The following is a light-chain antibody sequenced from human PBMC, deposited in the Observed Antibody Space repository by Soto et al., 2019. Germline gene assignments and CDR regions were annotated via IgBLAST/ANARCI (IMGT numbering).Light chain of an antibody. J-gene: IGKJ3*01. CDR2: AAS. CDR1: QGISNY. V-gene: IGKV1-27*01. Sequence: DIQMTQSPSSLSASVGDRVTITCRASQGISNYLAWYQQKPGQVPKLLIYAASTLQSGVPSRFSGSGSGTDFTLTISSLQPEDVGSYYCKKNNSGPPVTFGPGTKVDIK. CDR3: KKNNSGPPVT.